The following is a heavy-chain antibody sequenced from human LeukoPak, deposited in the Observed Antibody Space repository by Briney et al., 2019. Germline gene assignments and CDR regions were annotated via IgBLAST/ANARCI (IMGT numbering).Heavy chain of an antibody. Sequence: GASVKVSFKCTVSTFTMYEDYWRWMPTGQGLEWMGWMNPNSGNTGYAQKFQGRVTMTRDTSISTAYLELTTLRPDDTAGYYCARRCPPYGIRDNYYSFLQVHLWGQGTLVTVSS. V-gene: IGHV1-8*01. CDR3: ARRCPPYGIRDNYYSFLQVHL. CDR1: VSTFTMYE. CDR2: MNPNSGNT. J-gene: IGHJ1*01. D-gene: IGHD2-15*01.